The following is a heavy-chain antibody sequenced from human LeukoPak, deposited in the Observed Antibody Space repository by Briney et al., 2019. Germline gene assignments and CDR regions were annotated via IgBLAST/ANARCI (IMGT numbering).Heavy chain of an antibody. J-gene: IGHJ2*01. D-gene: IGHD6-13*01. Sequence: PSETLSLTCTVSGGSISSHDWTWLRQPAGKGLEWVGRIYISGSPNYNPSLKSRVTMSVATSKNQFSLKLTSVTTADTAVYYCARVSSSWYQDWYFDRWGRGTWSLSPQ. CDR3: ARVSSSWYQDWYFDR. CDR1: GGSISSHD. CDR2: IYISGSP. V-gene: IGHV4-4*07.